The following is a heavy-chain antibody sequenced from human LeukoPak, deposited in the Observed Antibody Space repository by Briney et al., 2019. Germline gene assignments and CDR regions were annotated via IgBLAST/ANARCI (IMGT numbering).Heavy chain of an antibody. V-gene: IGHV4-30-2*01. J-gene: IGHJ3*02. Sequence: SETLSLTCTVSGGSISSGGYYWSWIRQPPGKGLEWIGYIYHSGSTYYNPSLKSRVTISVDRSKNQFSLRLSSVTAADTAVYYCARVSTIVVLPAAIPGRAFDIWGQGTMVTVSS. D-gene: IGHD2-2*01. CDR3: ARVSTIVVLPAAIPGRAFDI. CDR1: GGSISSGGYY. CDR2: IYHSGST.